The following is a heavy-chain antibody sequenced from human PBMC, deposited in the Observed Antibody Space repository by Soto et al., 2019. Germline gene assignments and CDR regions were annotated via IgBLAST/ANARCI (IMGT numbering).Heavy chain of an antibody. CDR1: GYSISSGYY. Sequence: SETLSLTCAVSGYSISSGYYWGWIRQPPGKGLEWIGSIYHSGSTYYNPSLKSRVTISVDTSKNQFSLKLSSVTAADTAVYYCPNPSDYGAYDGPNWFDTWGQGTLVTVSS. J-gene: IGHJ5*02. CDR3: PNPSDYGAYDGPNWFDT. D-gene: IGHD4-17*01. V-gene: IGHV4-38-2*01. CDR2: IYHSGST.